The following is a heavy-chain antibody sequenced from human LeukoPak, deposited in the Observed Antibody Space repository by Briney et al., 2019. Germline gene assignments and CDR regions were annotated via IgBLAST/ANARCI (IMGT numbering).Heavy chain of an antibody. CDR2: IKQDGTEK. D-gene: IGHD1-26*01. CDR1: GFTFSSYW. CDR3: ARGVGATHFDY. Sequence: GGSLRLSCAASGFTFSSYWMSWVRQAPGKGLEWVAIIKQDGTEKYYVDSVKGRFTISRDNAKNSLYLQMSSPRAEDTAVYYCARGVGATHFDYWGQGTLGTVSS. J-gene: IGHJ4*02. V-gene: IGHV3-7*04.